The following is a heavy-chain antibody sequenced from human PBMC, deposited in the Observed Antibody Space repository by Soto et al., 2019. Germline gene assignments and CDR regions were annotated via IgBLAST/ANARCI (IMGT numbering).Heavy chain of an antibody. D-gene: IGHD2-2*01. J-gene: IGHJ5*02. Sequence: ASVKVSCKASGYIFINYGITWVRQAPGQGLEWMGWISGYNGNTNHAQKFQGRVTMTTDTSTSTAYVELRSLGFDDTAVYYCARDEVPAANWLDPWGQGTLVTVSS. CDR1: GYIFINYG. CDR2: ISGYNGNT. CDR3: ARDEVPAANWLDP. V-gene: IGHV1-18*01.